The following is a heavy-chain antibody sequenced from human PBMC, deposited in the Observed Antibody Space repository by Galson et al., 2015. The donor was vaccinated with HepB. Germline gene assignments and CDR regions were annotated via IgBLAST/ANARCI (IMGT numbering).Heavy chain of an antibody. D-gene: IGHD3-10*01. V-gene: IGHV3-30*02. J-gene: IGHJ4*02. CDR3: AKDSTQGSGSWIFDY. Sequence: SLRLSCAASGFTFSSYGMHWVRQAPGKGLECVAFIRYDGSNKYYADSVKGRFTISRDNSKNTLYLQMNSLRAEDTAVYYCAKDSTQGSGSWIFDYWGQGTLVTVSS. CDR1: GFTFSSYG. CDR2: IRYDGSNK.